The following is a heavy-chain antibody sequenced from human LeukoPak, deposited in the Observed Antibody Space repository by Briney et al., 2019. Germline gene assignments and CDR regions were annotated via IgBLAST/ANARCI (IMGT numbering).Heavy chain of an antibody. CDR1: GGSINNYF. D-gene: IGHD1-14*01. CDR3: ARFPGGAEYRHYYYMDV. Sequence: SETRSLTCTVSGGSINNYFWSWIRQPPGKGLECIAYIYYSDSTNYKPSLKSRVTVSVDTSKNQFSLKLSSVTAADTAVYYCARFPGGAEYRHYYYMDVWGTGTTVTVSS. J-gene: IGHJ6*03. V-gene: IGHV4-59*01. CDR2: IYYSDST.